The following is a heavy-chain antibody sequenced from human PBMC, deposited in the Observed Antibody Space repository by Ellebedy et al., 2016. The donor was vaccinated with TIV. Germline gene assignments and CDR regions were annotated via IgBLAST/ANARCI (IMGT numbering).Heavy chain of an antibody. CDR3: ARSVVPAARADWFDP. J-gene: IGHJ5*02. Sequence: GESLKISCKGSGYSFTSYWIGWVRQMPGKGLEWMGIIYPGDSDTRYSPSFQGQVTISADKSISTAYLQWSSLKASDTAMYYCARSVVPAARADWFDPWGQGTLVTVSS. V-gene: IGHV5-51*01. CDR2: IYPGDSDT. D-gene: IGHD2-2*01. CDR1: GYSFTSYW.